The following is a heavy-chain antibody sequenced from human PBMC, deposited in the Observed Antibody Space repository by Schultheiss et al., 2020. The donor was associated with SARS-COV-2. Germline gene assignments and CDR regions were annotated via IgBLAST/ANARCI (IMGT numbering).Heavy chain of an antibody. J-gene: IGHJ6*02. D-gene: IGHD4-11*01. CDR1: GYSISSGYY. V-gene: IGHV4-59*08. Sequence: SETLSLTCAVSGYSISSGYYWSWIRQSPGKGLDWIGYIYYSGSTNYNPSLKSRVTISVDTSKNQFSLKLSSVTAADTAVYYCARHLPDYSYYYYYGMDVWGQGTTVTVSS. CDR3: ARHLPDYSYYYYYGMDV. CDR2: IYYSGST.